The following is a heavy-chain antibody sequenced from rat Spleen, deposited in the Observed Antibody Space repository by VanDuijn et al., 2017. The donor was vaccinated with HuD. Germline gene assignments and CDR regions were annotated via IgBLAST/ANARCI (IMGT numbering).Heavy chain of an antibody. J-gene: IGHJ3*01. CDR3: ARSDGTHYYLPFAN. Sequence: EVQLQESGPGLVKPSQSLSLTCSVTGHSISSGYRWNWIRKFPGNELEWMGYIHSAGSTIYNPSLQRRISITRDTSRNHFFLRVNSVTTEDTVTYYCARSDGTHYYLPFANWGQGTVVTVSS. CDR2: IHSAGST. V-gene: IGHV3-3*01. D-gene: IGHD1-12*02. CDR1: GHSISSGYR.